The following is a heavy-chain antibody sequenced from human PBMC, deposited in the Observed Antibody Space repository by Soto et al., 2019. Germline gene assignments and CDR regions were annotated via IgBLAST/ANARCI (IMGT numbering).Heavy chain of an antibody. CDR2: IIPIFGTA. D-gene: IGHD2-2*01. CDR1: GGTFSSYA. Sequence: QVQLVQSGAEVKKPGSSVKVSCKASGGTFSSYAISWVRQAPGQGLEWMGGIIPIFGTANYAQRFQGRVTITADESTSTAYMELSSLRSDDTAVYYCARDRWGGNCSSTSCYPFDYWGHVTLVTVSS. V-gene: IGHV1-69*01. CDR3: ARDRWGGNCSSTSCYPFDY. J-gene: IGHJ4*01.